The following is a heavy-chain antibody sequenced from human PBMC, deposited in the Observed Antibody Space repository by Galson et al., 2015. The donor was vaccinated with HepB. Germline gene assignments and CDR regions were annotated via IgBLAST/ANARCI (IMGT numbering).Heavy chain of an antibody. V-gene: IGHV1-69*13. CDR1: GGTFSSYA. CDR3: ARGYCSSTSCYNAFDY. D-gene: IGHD2-2*02. CDR2: IIPIFGTA. J-gene: IGHJ4*02. Sequence: SVKVSCKASGGTFSSYAISWVRQAPGQGLEWMGGIIPIFGTANYAQKFQGRVTITADESTSTAYMELSSLRSEDTAVYYCARGYCSSTSCYNAFDYWGQGTLVTVSS.